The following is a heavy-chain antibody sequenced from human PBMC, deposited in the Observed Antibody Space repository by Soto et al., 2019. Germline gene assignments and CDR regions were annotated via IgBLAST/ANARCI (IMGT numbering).Heavy chain of an antibody. V-gene: IGHV4-39*01. J-gene: IGHJ4*02. D-gene: IGHD6-19*01. CDR2: IYYSGST. CDR1: GGSISSSSYY. CDR3: ASPSKYQWLADY. Sequence: SETLSLTCTVSGGSISSSSYYWGWIRQPPGKGLEWIGSIYYSGSTYYNPSLKSRVTISVDTSKNQFSLKLSSVTAADTAVYYCASPSKYQWLADYWGQGTLVTVSS.